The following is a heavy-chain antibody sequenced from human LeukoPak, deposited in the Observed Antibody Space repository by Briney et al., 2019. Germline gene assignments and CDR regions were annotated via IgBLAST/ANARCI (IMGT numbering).Heavy chain of an antibody. CDR2: ISSSSSTI. V-gene: IGHV3-48*01. D-gene: IGHD5-12*01. J-gene: IGHJ6*02. CDR3: AREVSGYDSRYYYGMDV. Sequence: GGSLRLSCAASGFTFSNYLMHWVRQTPGKGLEWVSYISSSSSTIYYADSVKGRFTISRDNAKNSLYLQMNSLRAEDTAVYYCAREVSGYDSRYYYGMDVWGQGTTVTVSS. CDR1: GFTFSNYL.